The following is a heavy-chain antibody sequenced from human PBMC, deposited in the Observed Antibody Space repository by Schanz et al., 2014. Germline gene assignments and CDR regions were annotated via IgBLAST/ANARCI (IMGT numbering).Heavy chain of an antibody. CDR2: IGGSGDST. CDR3: TTVERITIFEVVPYYYYYMDV. V-gene: IGHV3-23*01. J-gene: IGHJ6*03. CDR1: GFTFSNHA. Sequence: EVHLLESGGGLVQPGGSLRLSCAASGFTFSNHALSWVRQAPGKGLEWVSGIGGSGDSTHYADSVKGRFIISRDNPKNTLYLQMNSLRAEDTAVYYCTTVERITIFEVVPYYYYYMDVWGKGTTVTVSS. D-gene: IGHD3-3*01.